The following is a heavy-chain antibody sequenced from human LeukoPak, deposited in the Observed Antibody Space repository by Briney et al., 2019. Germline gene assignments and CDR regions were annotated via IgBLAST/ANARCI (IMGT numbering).Heavy chain of an antibody. V-gene: IGHV4-34*01. D-gene: IGHD6-13*01. CDR3: ARRRIATGPALYYYYYMDV. CDR1: GGSFSGYY. J-gene: IGHJ6*03. Sequence: SEALSLTCAVYGGSFSGYYWSWIRQPPGKGLEWIGEINHSGSTNYNPSLKSRVTISVDTSKNQFSLKLSSVTAADTAVYYCARRRIATGPALYYYYYMDVWGQGTLVTVSS. CDR2: INHSGST.